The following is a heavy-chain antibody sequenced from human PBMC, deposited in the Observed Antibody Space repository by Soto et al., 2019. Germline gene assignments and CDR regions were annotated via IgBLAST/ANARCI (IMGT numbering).Heavy chain of an antibody. V-gene: IGHV1-18*04. Sequence: ASVKVSCKASGYTFTSYGISWVRQAPGQGLEWMGWISAYNGNTNYAQKLQGRVTMTTDTSTSTAYMELRSLRSDDTAVYYCARGDYYDSSGYYVDYAFDIWGQGTMVTVSS. CDR3: ARGDYYDSSGYYVDYAFDI. CDR2: ISAYNGNT. D-gene: IGHD3-22*01. J-gene: IGHJ3*02. CDR1: GYTFTSYG.